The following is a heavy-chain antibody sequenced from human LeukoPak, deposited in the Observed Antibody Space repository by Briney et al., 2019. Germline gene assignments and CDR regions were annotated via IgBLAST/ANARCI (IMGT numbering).Heavy chain of an antibody. CDR1: GFTVSSNY. D-gene: IGHD3-3*01. V-gene: IGHV3-66*01. J-gene: IGHJ6*02. Sequence: GGSLRLSCAASGFTVSSNYMSWVRQAPGKGLEWVSVIYSGGSTYYADSVKGRFTISRDNSKNTLYLQMNSLRAEDTAVYYCARDVPLSHGLRFLGYYGMDVWGQGTTVTVSS. CDR2: IYSGGST. CDR3: ARDVPLSHGLRFLGYYGMDV.